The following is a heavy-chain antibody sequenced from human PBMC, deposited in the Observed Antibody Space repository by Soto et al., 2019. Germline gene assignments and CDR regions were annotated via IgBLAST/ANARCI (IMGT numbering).Heavy chain of an antibody. CDR1: GVTFSSYA. V-gene: IGHV1-69*05. Sequence: SVKVSCKASGVTFSSYAISWVRQAPGQGLEWMGGIIPIFGTANYAQKFQGRVTMTRDTSTSTVYMELSSLRSEDTAVYYCARVRRSSGYYYGYWGQGTPVTVSS. CDR3: ARVRRSSGYYYGY. D-gene: IGHD3-22*01. J-gene: IGHJ4*02. CDR2: IIPIFGTA.